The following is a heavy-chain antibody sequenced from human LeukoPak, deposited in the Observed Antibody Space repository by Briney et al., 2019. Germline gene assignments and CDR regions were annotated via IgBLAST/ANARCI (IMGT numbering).Heavy chain of an antibody. J-gene: IGHJ4*02. CDR3: ARPFQEMATIDY. Sequence: GRSLRLSCAASGFTFSSYAMHWVRQAPGKGLEWVAVISYDGSNKYYADSVKGRFTISRDNSKNTLYLQMNSLRAEDTAVYYCARPFQEMATIDYWGQGTLVTVSS. CDR2: ISYDGSNK. CDR1: GFTFSSYA. D-gene: IGHD5-24*01. V-gene: IGHV3-30-3*01.